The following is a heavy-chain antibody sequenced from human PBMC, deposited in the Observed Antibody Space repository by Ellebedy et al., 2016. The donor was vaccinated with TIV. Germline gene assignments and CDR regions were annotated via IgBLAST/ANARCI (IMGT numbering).Heavy chain of an antibody. D-gene: IGHD2-2*01. CDR3: SRDGASCSSTSCQDVFDI. Sequence: SETLSLTXTVSGGSISSGGYYWSWIRQHPGKGLEWIGYIYYSGRTYYNPSLKSRVTISVDTPKHQFSLKLSSVTAADTAMYCCSRDGASCSSTSCQDVFDIWGQGTMVTVSS. V-gene: IGHV4-31*03. J-gene: IGHJ3*02. CDR1: GGSISSGGYY. CDR2: IYYSGRT.